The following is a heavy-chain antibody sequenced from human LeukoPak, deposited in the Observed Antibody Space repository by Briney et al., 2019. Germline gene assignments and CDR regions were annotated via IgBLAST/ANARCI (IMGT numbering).Heavy chain of an antibody. CDR2: IRYDGSNK. J-gene: IGHJ4*02. Sequence: PGGSLRLSCAASGFTFSSYGMHWVRQAPGKGLEWVAFIRYDGSNKYYADSVKGRFTISRDNSKNTLYLQMNSLRAEDTAVYYCARGGYSGYDLFHYWGQGTLVTVSS. CDR1: GFTFSSYG. CDR3: ARGGYSGYDLFHY. D-gene: IGHD5-12*01. V-gene: IGHV3-30*02.